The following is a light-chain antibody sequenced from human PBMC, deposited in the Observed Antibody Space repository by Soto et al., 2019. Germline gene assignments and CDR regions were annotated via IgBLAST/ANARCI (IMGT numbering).Light chain of an antibody. V-gene: IGKV1-9*01. CDR1: QGIRSY. J-gene: IGKJ4*01. CDR2: AAS. Sequence: DIQLTQSPSFLSASVGDTSTITCRASQGIRSYLAWYQQKPGKAPKLLIYAASTLQSGVPSRFSGSGSGTEFTLTISSLQPEDFATYYCQQLNSYPFLTFGGGTKVEIK. CDR3: QQLNSYPFLT.